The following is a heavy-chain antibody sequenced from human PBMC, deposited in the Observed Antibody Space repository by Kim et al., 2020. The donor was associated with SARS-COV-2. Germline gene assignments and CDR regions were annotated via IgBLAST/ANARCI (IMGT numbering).Heavy chain of an antibody. V-gene: IGHV5-51*01. J-gene: IGHJ6*02. CDR2: IYPGDSDT. CDR1: GYSFTSYW. D-gene: IGHD3-10*01. Sequence: GESLKISCKGSGYSFTSYWIGWVRQMPGKGLEWMGIIYPGDSDTRYSPSFQGQVTISADKSISTAYLQWSSLKASDTAMYYCARLGLYVPYRSGSYRTYYYYGMDVWGQGTTVTVSS. CDR3: ARLGLYVPYRSGSYRTYYYYGMDV.